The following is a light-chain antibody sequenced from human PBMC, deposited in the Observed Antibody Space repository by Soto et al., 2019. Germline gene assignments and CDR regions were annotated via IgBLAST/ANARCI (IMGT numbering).Light chain of an antibody. J-gene: IGLJ2*01. CDR3: AAWDNSLVGGPA. Sequence: QSVLTQPPSASGTPGQRVTISCSGSNSNIGSKYVYWYQQLPGTAPKLLLYRNNQRPSGVPDRFSGSKYGTSASLAISGLRSEDEADYYCAAWDNSLVGGPAFGGGTKLTVL. CDR1: NSNIGSKY. CDR2: RNN. V-gene: IGLV1-47*01.